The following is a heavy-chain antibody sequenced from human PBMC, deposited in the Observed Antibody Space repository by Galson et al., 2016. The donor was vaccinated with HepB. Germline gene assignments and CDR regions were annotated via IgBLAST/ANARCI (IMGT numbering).Heavy chain of an antibody. V-gene: IGHV3-74*01. J-gene: IGHJ6*01. CDR2: INSDGSGT. Sequence: SLRLSCAASGFTFTSYWIHWVRQVPGEGLVWVSRINSDGSGTHYADSVKGRFTISRDNAKNTVYLQMNSLRVEDTAVYYCARVGVIPYYYYGMDVWGQGTMVIVSS. D-gene: IGHD3-10*01. CDR1: GFTFTSYW. CDR3: ARVGVIPYYYYGMDV.